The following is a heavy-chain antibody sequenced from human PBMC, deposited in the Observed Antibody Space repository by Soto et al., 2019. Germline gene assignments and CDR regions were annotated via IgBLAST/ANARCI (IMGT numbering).Heavy chain of an antibody. J-gene: IGHJ5*02. CDR2: ISSSGSTI. CDR3: ARDQIRPYYYGSGSYYDNWFDP. CDR1: GFTFSDYY. D-gene: IGHD3-10*01. Sequence: PGGSLRLSCAASGFTFSDYYMSWIRQAPGKGLEWVSYISSSGSTIYYADSVKGRFTISRDNAKNSLYLQMNSLRAEDTAVYYCARDQIRPYYYGSGSYYDNWFDPWGQGTLVTVSS. V-gene: IGHV3-11*01.